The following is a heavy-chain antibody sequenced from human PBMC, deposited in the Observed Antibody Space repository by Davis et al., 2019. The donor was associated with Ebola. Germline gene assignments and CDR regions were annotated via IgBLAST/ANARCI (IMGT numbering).Heavy chain of an antibody. D-gene: IGHD6-6*01. V-gene: IGHV3-21*01. Sequence: GVLKISCAASGFTISSHSMNWVRQAPGKGLECVSSIGSTTNFIYYADSVKGRFTISRDNAKNSLYLQMNSLRAEDTAVYYCARDGSNSYFDYWGQGNLVTVSS. J-gene: IGHJ4*02. CDR1: GFTISSHS. CDR3: ARDGSNSYFDY. CDR2: IGSTTNFI.